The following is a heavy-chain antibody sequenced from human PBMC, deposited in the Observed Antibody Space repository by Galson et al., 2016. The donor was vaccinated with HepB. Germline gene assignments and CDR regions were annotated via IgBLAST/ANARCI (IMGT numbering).Heavy chain of an antibody. Sequence: SLRLSCAASGFTVSNNYMSWVRQAPGKGLEWVSLIYSGGTTSYASSVRGRFTISRDNSKNTLYLQMNSLRAEDTAVYYCARDGRAGYCSGGSCFSDHWGQGTLVTVSS. CDR3: ARDGRAGYCSGGSCFSDH. CDR2: IYSGGTT. D-gene: IGHD2-15*01. J-gene: IGHJ4*02. V-gene: IGHV3-66*01. CDR1: GFTVSNNY.